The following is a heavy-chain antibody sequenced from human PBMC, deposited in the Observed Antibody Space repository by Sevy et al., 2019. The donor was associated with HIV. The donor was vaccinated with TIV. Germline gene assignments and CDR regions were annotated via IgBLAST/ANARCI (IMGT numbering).Heavy chain of an antibody. D-gene: IGHD5-12*01. CDR2: TYYRSKWYT. Sequence: SQTLSLTCAISGDSVASSSAAWNWIRQSPSRGLEWLGRTYYRSKWYTDYALSVKSRIIINPDTSKNQFSLQLNSVTPEDTGVYYWARAEVATGGYDYWGQGTLVTVSS. J-gene: IGHJ4*02. CDR3: ARAEVATGGYDY. V-gene: IGHV6-1*01. CDR1: GDSVASSSAA.